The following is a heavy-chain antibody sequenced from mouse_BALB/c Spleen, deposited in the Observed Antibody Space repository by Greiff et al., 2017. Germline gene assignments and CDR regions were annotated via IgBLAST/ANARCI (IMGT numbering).Heavy chain of an antibody. J-gene: IGHJ3*01. CDR3: AREGYGNYDY. D-gene: IGHD2-10*02. V-gene: IGHV3-6*02. CDR2: ISYDGSN. Sequence: EVKLQESGPGLVKPSQSLSLTCSVTGYSITSGYYWNWIRQFPGNKLEWMGYISYDGSNNYNPSLKNRISITRDTSKNQFFLKLNSVTTEDTATYYCAREGYGNYDYWGQGTLVTVSA. CDR1: GYSITSGYY.